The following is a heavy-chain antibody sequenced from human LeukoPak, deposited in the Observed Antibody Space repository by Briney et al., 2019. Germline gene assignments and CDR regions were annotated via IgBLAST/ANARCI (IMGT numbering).Heavy chain of an antibody. Sequence: GGSLRLSCAASGFTFSSYGMSWVRQAPGKGLEWVSAISGSGGSTYYADSVKGRFTISRDNSKNTLYLQMNSLRAEDTAVYYCAKPAGYCSGGSCYFFDYWGQGTLVTVSS. D-gene: IGHD2-15*01. J-gene: IGHJ4*02. CDR1: GFTFSSYG. CDR2: ISGSGGST. CDR3: AKPAGYCSGGSCYFFDY. V-gene: IGHV3-23*01.